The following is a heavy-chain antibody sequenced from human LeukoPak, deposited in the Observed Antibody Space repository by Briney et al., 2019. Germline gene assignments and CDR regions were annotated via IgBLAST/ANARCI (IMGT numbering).Heavy chain of an antibody. CDR1: DFSFSDST. V-gene: IGHV3-7*01. Sequence: GGSLRLSCAAFDFSFSDSTMSWVRQAAGKGLEWVAKMKEDGSDEKYVDSAKGRFTISRDNAKNSLYLQMNSLRPEDTAVYFCVVGGAGGGYFPNWGQGSLVIVSS. D-gene: IGHD3-16*01. J-gene: IGHJ1*01. CDR2: MKEDGSDE. CDR3: VVGGAGGGYFPN.